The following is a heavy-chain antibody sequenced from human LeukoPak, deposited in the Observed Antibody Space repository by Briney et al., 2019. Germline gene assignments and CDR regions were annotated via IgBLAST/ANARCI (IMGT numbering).Heavy chain of an antibody. CDR3: ARRGYSYGYGYFDY. CDR1: GVSISSYY. V-gene: IGHV4-59*08. Sequence: SETLSLTCTVSGVSISSYYWSWLRQPPGKGLEWFGYIYYSGSTNYNPSLKSRVTISVDTSKNQFSLKLSSVTAADTAVYYCARRGYSYGYGYFDYWGQGTLVTVSS. D-gene: IGHD5-18*01. J-gene: IGHJ4*02. CDR2: IYYSGST.